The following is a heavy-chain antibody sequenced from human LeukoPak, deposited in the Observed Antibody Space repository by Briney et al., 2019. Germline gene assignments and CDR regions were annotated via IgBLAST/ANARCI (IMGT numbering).Heavy chain of an antibody. V-gene: IGHV1-2*06. J-gene: IGHJ4*02. CDR3: ARGPRSSSGYYEFDY. D-gene: IGHD3-22*01. CDR2: INPNSGGT. Sequence: ASVKVSCKASGYTFTGYYMHWVRQAPGQGLVSMGRINPNSGGTYYAQKFQDRVTMTRDTSISTAYMELSRLTSDDTAVYYCARGPRSSSGYYEFDYWGQGTLVTVSS. CDR1: GYTFTGYY.